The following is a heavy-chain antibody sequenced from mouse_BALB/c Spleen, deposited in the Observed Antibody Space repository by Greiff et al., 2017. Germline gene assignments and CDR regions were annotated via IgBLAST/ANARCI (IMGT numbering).Heavy chain of an antibody. D-gene: IGHD2-14*01. CDR2: INPYNDGT. J-gene: IGHJ3*01. V-gene: IGHV1-14*01. CDR3: AREGLGRYDGFAY. Sequence: EVQLQQPGAELVKPGASVKMSCKASGYTFTSYVMHWVKQKPGQGLEWIGYINPYNDGTKYNEKFKGKATLTSDKSFSTAYMELSSLTSEDSAVYYCAREGLGRYDGFAYWGQGTLVTVSA. CDR1: GYTFTSYV.